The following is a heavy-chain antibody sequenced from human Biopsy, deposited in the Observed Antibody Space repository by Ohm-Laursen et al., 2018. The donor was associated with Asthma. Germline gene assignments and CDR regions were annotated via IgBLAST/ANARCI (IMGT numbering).Heavy chain of an antibody. CDR1: GVSIRSYY. CDR2: IHYSGST. V-gene: IGHV4-59*01. J-gene: IGHJ4*02. Sequence: GTLSLTCTVSGVSIRSYYWTWIRQPPGKGLEWIGNIHYSGSTYSNPSLKSRVTISVDPSKKQISLRLSSVIAADTAVYYCAGFCSGGNCPDHWGQGTLVTVSS. CDR3: AGFCSGGNCPDH. D-gene: IGHD2-15*01.